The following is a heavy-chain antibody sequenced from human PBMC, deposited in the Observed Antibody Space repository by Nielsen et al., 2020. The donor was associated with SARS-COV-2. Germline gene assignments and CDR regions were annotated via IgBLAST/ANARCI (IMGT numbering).Heavy chain of an antibody. CDR3: AREVETAMVIWNYYYGMDV. CDR1: GFTFSSYS. V-gene: IGHV3-21*01. Sequence: GESLKISCAASGFTFSSYSMNWVRQAPGKVLEWVSSISSSSSYIYYADSVKGRFTISRDNAKNSLYLQMNSLRAEDTAVYYCAREVETAMVIWNYYYGMDVWGQGTTVTVSS. CDR2: ISSSSSYI. J-gene: IGHJ6*02. D-gene: IGHD5-18*01.